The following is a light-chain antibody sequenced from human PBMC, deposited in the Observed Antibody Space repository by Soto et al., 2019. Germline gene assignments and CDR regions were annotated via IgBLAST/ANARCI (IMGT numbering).Light chain of an antibody. V-gene: IGLV2-14*01. Sequence: QSVLTQPASVSGSPGQSITISCTGTSSDVGGYDYVSWYQQHPGKAPKLMIFEVTNRPSGVSNRFSGPKSGNTASLTISGLRAEDEADYYCSSFRSTSTLPYVFGTGTKVTVL. CDR1: SSDVGGYDY. CDR3: SSFRSTSTLPYV. CDR2: EVT. J-gene: IGLJ1*01.